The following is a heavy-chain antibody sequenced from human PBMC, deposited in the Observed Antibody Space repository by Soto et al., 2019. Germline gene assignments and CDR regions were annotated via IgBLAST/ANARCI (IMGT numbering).Heavy chain of an antibody. CDR3: DKDRVIVVVSVAMLDY. V-gene: IGHV3-23*01. D-gene: IGHD2-2*01. Sequence: HPGGSLRLSCAASGFTFSSYAMSWVRQAPGKGLEWVSAISGSGGSTYYADSVKGRFTISRDNSKNTLYLQMNSLRAEDTAVYYCDKDRVIVVVSVAMLDYWGQGTLVTVS. CDR1: GFTFSSYA. CDR2: ISGSGGST. J-gene: IGHJ4*02.